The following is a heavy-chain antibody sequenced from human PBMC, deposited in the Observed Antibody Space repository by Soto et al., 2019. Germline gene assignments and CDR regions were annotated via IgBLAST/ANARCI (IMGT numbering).Heavy chain of an antibody. CDR1: GFTFSSYG. CDR3: AKDDYYGSGTPYP. D-gene: IGHD3-10*01. J-gene: IGHJ5*02. CDR2: ISYDGSNK. V-gene: IGHV3-30*18. Sequence: PGGSLRLSCAASGFTFSSYGMHWVRQAPGKGLEWVAVISYDGSNKYYADSVKGRFTISRDNSKNTPYLQMNSLRAEDTAVYYCAKDDYYGSGTPYPWGQGTLVTVSS.